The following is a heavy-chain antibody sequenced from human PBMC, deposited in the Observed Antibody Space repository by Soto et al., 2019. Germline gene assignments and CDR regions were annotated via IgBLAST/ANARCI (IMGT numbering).Heavy chain of an antibody. CDR3: VHRSYYYGSGRQFDY. CDR1: GFSLSPSGVG. V-gene: IGHV2-5*02. J-gene: IGHJ4*02. D-gene: IGHD3-10*01. Sequence: SGPTLVKPTQTLTLTCTFSGFSLSPSGVGVGWIRQPPGKALEWLTLIYWGDDKRYSPCLKSRLTITKDTSKNQVVLTMTNMDPVDTATYYCVHRSYYYGSGRQFDYWGQGTLVTVSS. CDR2: IYWGDDK.